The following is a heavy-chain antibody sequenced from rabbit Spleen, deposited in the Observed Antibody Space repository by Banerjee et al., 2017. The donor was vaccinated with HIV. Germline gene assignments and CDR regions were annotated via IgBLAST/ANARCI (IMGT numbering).Heavy chain of an antibody. CDR1: GFSFSSNYW. CDR3: ARDAGSGPYIDGYFDL. J-gene: IGHJ4*01. Sequence: QSLEESGGDLVKPGASLTLTCTASGFSFSSNYWMSWVRQAPGKGLEWIGCVSTGNGKTYYASWAKGRFTISKTSSTTVTLQMTSLTVADMATYFCARDAGSGPYIDGYFDLWGQGTL. D-gene: IGHD8-1*01. V-gene: IGHV1S40*01. CDR2: VSTGNGKT.